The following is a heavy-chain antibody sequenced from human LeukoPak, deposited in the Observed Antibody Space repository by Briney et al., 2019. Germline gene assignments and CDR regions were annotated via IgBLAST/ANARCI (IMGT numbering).Heavy chain of an antibody. J-gene: IGHJ4*02. CDR2: IDSTGST. D-gene: IGHD3-3*01. V-gene: IGHV3-66*01. Sequence: GGSLRLSCVASGILVSSNYMSWVRQAPGKGLEWVSFIDSTGSTYYADSVKARFTISRDKSKSTVYLQMNNLRAEDTAVYYCATDGGRREFDYWGQGTLVTVSS. CDR1: GILVSSNY. CDR3: ATDGGRREFDY.